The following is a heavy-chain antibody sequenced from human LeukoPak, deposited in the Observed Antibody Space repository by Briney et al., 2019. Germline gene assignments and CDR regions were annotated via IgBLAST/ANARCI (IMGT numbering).Heavy chain of an antibody. CDR3: ARGQQLGGFYYYYYMDV. CDR1: GFTFSTYS. CDR2: ISSSSSTI. J-gene: IGHJ6*03. V-gene: IGHV3-48*01. Sequence: PGGSLRLSCAAAGFTFSTYSMNWVRQAPGEGLEWVSYISSSSSTIFYADSVKGRFTISRDNAKNSMYLQMNSLRAEDTALYYCARGQQLGGFYYYYYMDVWGKGTTVTVS. D-gene: IGHD6-6*01.